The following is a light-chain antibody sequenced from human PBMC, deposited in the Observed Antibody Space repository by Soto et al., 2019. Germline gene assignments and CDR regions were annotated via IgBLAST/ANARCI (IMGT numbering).Light chain of an antibody. CDR3: LLYYGGAHLV. Sequence: QAVVTQEPSLTLSPGGKVTLTCASSTGAVTSGNYPSWFQQKPGQAPRTLIYTTDDKHSWTPARFSGSLLGGKAALTLSGMQPEDEAEYYCLLYYGGAHLVFGGGTKLTVL. J-gene: IGLJ3*02. CDR2: TTD. CDR1: TGAVTSGNY. V-gene: IGLV7-43*01.